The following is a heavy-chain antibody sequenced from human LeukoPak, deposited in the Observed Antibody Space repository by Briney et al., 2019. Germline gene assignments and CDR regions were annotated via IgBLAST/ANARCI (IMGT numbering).Heavy chain of an antibody. CDR2: ISGGSSFT. CDR3: ARDFYDTSGYYYDY. J-gene: IGHJ4*02. D-gene: IGHD3-22*01. V-gene: IGHV3-21*01. CDR1: GFSFSSFS. Sequence: GGSLRLSCAASGFSFSSFSMNWVRQAPGKGLEWVSYISGGSSFTYYVDSVKGRFTISRDNAKNSLYLQMNSLRAEDTAVYYCARDFYDTSGYYYDYWGQGTLVTVSS.